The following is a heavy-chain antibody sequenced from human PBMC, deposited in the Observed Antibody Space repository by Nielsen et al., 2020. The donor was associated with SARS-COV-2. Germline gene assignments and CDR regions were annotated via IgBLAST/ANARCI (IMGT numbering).Heavy chain of an antibody. J-gene: IGHJ6*03. V-gene: IGHV2-26*03. D-gene: IGHD2-21*02. CDR3: ARIRVTEIENYYFYYMDL. Sequence: SGPTLVKPTETLTLTCTISGFSLRNARMGVSWIRQPPGKALEWLGNIFSNDKKSYSTSLRSRLTFSRDTSKSQVVLTMTNMDPVDTATYYCARIRVTEIENYYFYYMDLWAKGTTVTVSS. CDR2: IFSNDKK. CDR1: GFSLRNARMG.